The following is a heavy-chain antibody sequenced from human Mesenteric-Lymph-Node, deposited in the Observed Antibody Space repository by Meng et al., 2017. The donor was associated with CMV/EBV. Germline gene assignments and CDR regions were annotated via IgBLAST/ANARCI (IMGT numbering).Heavy chain of an antibody. Sequence: GSLRLSCTVSGGSISSSSYYWGWIRQPPGKGLEWIGSIYYSGSTYYNPSLKSRVTISVDTTKNQFSLKLSSVTAADTAVYYCARGGRKPVRVRGVITNRYYYYGMDVWGQGTTVTVSS. CDR1: GGSISSSSYY. D-gene: IGHD3-10*01. CDR2: IYYSGST. V-gene: IGHV4-39*07. CDR3: ARGGRKPVRVRGVITNRYYYYGMDV. J-gene: IGHJ6*02.